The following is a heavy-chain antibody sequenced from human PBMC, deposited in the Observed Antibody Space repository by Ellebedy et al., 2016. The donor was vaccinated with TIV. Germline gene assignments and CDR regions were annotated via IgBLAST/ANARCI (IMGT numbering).Heavy chain of an antibody. CDR3: ARGGVVVVPAAMGGWFNP. CDR1: GGTFNSYA. Sequence: ASVKVSXXASGGTFNSYAISWVRQAPGQGLEWMGGIIPIFGTANYAQKFQGRVTITADESTSTAYMELSSLRSEDTAVYYCARGGVVVVPAAMGGWFNPWGQGTLVTVSS. D-gene: IGHD2-2*01. J-gene: IGHJ5*02. V-gene: IGHV1-69*13. CDR2: IIPIFGTA.